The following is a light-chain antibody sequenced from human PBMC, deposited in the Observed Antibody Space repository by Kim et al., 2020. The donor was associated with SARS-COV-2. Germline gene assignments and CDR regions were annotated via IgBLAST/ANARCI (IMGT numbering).Light chain of an antibody. V-gene: IGLV1-40*01. Sequence: GHRVTISCTGSTSNIGAGYNVLWYQPLPGTAPNLLLYVNNNRPSGVPDRFSGSNSGPSASLAITRLQAADEADYYCQSFDSSLREVFGGGTQLTVL. CDR1: TSNIGAGYN. J-gene: IGLJ2*01. CDR2: VNN. CDR3: QSFDSSLREV.